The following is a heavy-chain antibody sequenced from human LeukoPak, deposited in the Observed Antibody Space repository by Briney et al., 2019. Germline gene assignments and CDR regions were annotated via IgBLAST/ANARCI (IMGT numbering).Heavy chain of an antibody. J-gene: IGHJ3*02. D-gene: IGHD3-3*01. CDR1: GGTFSSYA. Sequence: VASVKVSCKASGGTFSSYAISWVRQAPGQGLEWMGGIIPIFGTANYAQKFQGRVTITTDESTSTAYMELSSLRSEDTAVYYCARSYDFWSGYGIWGQGTMVTVSS. V-gene: IGHV1-69*05. CDR3: ARSYDFWSGYGI. CDR2: IIPIFGTA.